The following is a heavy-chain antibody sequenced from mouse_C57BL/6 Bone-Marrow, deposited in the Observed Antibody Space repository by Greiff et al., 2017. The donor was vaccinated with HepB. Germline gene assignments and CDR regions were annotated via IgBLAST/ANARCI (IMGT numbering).Heavy chain of an antibody. CDR2: INPYNGGT. CDR1: GYTFTDYY. J-gene: IGHJ4*01. CDR3: ARWRLAMDY. V-gene: IGHV1-19*01. Sequence: EVQLQQSGPVLVKPGASVKMSCKASGYTFTDYYMNWVKQSHGKSLEWIGVINPYNGGTSYNQKFKGKATLTVDKSSSTAYMELNSLTSEDSAVYYCARWRLAMDYWGQGTSVTVSS.